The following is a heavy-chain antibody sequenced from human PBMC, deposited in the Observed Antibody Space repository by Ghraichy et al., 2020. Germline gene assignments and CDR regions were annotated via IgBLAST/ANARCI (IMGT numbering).Heavy chain of an antibody. Sequence: SETLSLTCAVYGGSFSGYYWSWIRQPPGKGLEWIGEINHSGSTNYNPSLKSRVTISVDTSKNQFSLKLSSVTAADTAVYYCARNRQRPKPFDYWGQGTLVTVSS. CDR3: ARNRQRPKPFDY. J-gene: IGHJ4*02. D-gene: IGHD1-1*01. CDR2: INHSGST. CDR1: GGSFSGYY. V-gene: IGHV4-34*01.